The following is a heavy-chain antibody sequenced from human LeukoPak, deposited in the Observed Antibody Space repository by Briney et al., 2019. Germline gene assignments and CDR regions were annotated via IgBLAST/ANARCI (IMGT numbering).Heavy chain of an antibody. Sequence: GGSLRLSCAASGLTFSSYAMTWVRQAPGKGLEWVSTILASGSSRLYADSVKGRFTISRDNAKNSLYLQLSSLRAEDTAVYYCARSPPGYYFDYWGQGTLVTVSS. CDR2: ILASGSSR. CDR1: GLTFSSYA. D-gene: IGHD2-2*01. J-gene: IGHJ4*02. V-gene: IGHV3-23*01. CDR3: ARSPPGYYFDY.